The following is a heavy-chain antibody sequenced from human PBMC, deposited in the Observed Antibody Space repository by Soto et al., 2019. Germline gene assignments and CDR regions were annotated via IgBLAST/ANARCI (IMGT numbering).Heavy chain of an antibody. J-gene: IGHJ6*02. Sequence: SVKVSCKASGGTFSSYAISWVRQAPGQGLEWMGGIIPIFGTANYAQKFQGRVTITADESTSTAYMELSSLRSEDTAVYYCARESGYDVYYYYGMDVWGQGPRSPSP. CDR1: GGTFSSYA. V-gene: IGHV1-69*13. CDR3: ARESGYDVYYYYGMDV. CDR2: IIPIFGTA. D-gene: IGHD5-12*01.